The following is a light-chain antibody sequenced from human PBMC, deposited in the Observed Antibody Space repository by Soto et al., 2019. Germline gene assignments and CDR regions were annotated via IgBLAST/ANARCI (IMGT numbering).Light chain of an antibody. CDR2: DNN. CDR1: SSNIGNNY. Sequence: QSALTQPPSVSAAPGQKVTISCSGSSSNIGNNYVSWYQQLPGTAPKLLIYDNNKRPSGIPDRFSGSKSGTSATLGITGLQAGDEAYYYCGTWDSRLGAGGVFGTGTNVTVL. V-gene: IGLV1-51*01. CDR3: GTWDSRLGAGGV. J-gene: IGLJ1*01.